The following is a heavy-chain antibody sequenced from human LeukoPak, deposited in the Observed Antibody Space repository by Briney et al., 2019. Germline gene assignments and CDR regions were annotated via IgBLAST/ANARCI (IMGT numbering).Heavy chain of an antibody. CDR2: IYSGGST. CDR3: AIRGRYYDLWSGIVDY. D-gene: IGHD3-3*01. CDR1: GFTVSSNY. Sequence: GGSLRLSCAASGFTVSSNYMSWVRQAPGKGLEWVSVIYSGGSTYYADSVKGRFTISRDNSKNTLYLQMNSLRAEDTAVYYCAIRGRYYDLWSGIVDYWGQGTLVTVSS. V-gene: IGHV3-66*02. J-gene: IGHJ4*02.